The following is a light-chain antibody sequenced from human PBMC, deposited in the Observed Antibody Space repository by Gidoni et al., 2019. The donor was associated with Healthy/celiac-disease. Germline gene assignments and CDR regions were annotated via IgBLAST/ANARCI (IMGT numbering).Light chain of an antibody. V-gene: IGLV3-21*02. CDR1: NIGSKS. J-gene: IGLJ2*01. CDR3: QVWDSSSDHVV. Sequence: SYVLTQPPSVSVAPGQTARITCGGNNIGSKSVHWYQQKPGQAPVLVVYDDSERPSGIPERFSGSNSGNTATLNISRVEAGDEADYYCQVWDSSSDHVVFGGGTKLTVL. CDR2: DDS.